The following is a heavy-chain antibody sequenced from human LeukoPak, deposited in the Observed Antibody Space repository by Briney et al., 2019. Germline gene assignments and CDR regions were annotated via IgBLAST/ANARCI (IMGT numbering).Heavy chain of an antibody. CDR2: IYYSGST. CDR3: ARDFSAYGHFDY. Sequence: PSETLSLTCTASGGSIRSGDYYWSWVRQHPGKGLEWIGYIYYSGSTYYNPSLKSRLTISVDTSKNQFSLKLSSVTAADTAVYYCARDFSAYGHFDYWGQGTLVTVSS. CDR1: GGSIRSGDYY. J-gene: IGHJ4*02. D-gene: IGHD5-12*01. V-gene: IGHV4-31*03.